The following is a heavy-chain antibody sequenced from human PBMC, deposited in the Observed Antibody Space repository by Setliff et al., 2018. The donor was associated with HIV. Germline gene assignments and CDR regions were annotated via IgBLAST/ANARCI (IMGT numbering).Heavy chain of an antibody. V-gene: IGHV4-61*09. Sequence: SETLSLTCIVSGDFISSGSYYWTWIRQPAGKGLEWIGHIYTSGSTNYNPSLKSRVTISVDTSKNQFSLKLSSVTAADTAVYYCARDGPQTYGDYERYYFDYWGQGTLVTVXS. D-gene: IGHD4-17*01. CDR3: ARDGPQTYGDYERYYFDY. CDR2: IYTSGST. CDR1: GDFISSGSYY. J-gene: IGHJ4*02.